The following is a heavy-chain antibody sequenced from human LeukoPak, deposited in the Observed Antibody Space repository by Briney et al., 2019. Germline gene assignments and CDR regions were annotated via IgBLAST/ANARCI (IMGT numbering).Heavy chain of an antibody. CDR2: IWYDGSNK. CDR3: ARDRIVVVPAAINYGMDV. V-gene: IGHV3-33*01. CDR1: GFTFSSYG. D-gene: IGHD2-2*02. J-gene: IGHJ6*02. Sequence: GGSLRLSCAASGFTFSSYGMHWVRQAPGKGLEWVAVIWYDGSNKYYADPVKGRFTISRDNSKNTLYLQMNSLRAEDTAVYYCARDRIVVVPAAINYGMDVWGQGTTVTVSS.